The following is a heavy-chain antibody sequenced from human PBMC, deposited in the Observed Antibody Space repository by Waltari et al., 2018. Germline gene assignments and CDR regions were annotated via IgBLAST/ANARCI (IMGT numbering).Heavy chain of an antibody. V-gene: IGHV4-39*07. J-gene: IGHJ5*02. CDR1: GGSISSSSYY. CDR2: IYYSGST. Sequence: QLQLQESGPGLVKPSETLSLTCTVSGGSISSSSYYWGWIRPPPGKGLEWMGSIYYSGSTYYNPSLKSRVTISVDTSKNQFSLKLSSVTAADTAVYYCARERKLELRVGWFDPWGQGTLVTVSS. D-gene: IGHD1-7*01. CDR3: ARERKLELRVGWFDP.